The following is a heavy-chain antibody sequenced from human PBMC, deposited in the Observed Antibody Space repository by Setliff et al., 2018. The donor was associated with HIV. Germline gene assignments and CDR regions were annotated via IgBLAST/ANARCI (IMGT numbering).Heavy chain of an antibody. Sequence: GGSLRLSCTASGFTFGDYAMSWVRQAPGKGLEWVGFIRSKAYGRTTEYAASVKGRFTISRDDSKSIAYLQMNSLKTEDTAVYYCTRGGITMIVVVTDYWGQGTLVTVSS. CDR2: IRSKAYGRTT. D-gene: IGHD3-22*01. CDR1: GFTFGDYA. J-gene: IGHJ4*02. V-gene: IGHV3-49*04. CDR3: TRGGITMIVVVTDY.